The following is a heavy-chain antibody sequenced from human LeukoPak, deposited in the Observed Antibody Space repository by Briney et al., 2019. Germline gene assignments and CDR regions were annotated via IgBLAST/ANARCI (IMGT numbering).Heavy chain of an antibody. J-gene: IGHJ5*02. Sequence: ASVKVSCKASGYTFTGYYIHWVRQAPGQGPEWMGWINPHSGATNYAQKSQGRVTMTRDTSISTAFMELSSLRSGDTAMYYCSRDLLMYYSGSGESTWGQGTQVTVSS. CDR3: SRDLLMYYSGSGEST. D-gene: IGHD3-10*01. V-gene: IGHV1-2*02. CDR1: GYTFTGYY. CDR2: INPHSGAT.